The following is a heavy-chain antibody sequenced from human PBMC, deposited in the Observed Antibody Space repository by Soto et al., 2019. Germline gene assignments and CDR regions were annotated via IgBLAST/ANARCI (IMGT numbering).Heavy chain of an antibody. J-gene: IGHJ4*02. V-gene: IGHV1-46*01. CDR3: ARGGHVVVVTAALDY. Sequence: QVQLMQSGAEVKKPGASVKVSCKASGDTFTDYYIHWVRQAPGQGLEWMGTVNPSGGHTTYAQHSLGRGPMARDTSTSTLYMELTSLTSDDTAIYYCARGGHVVVVTAALDYWGQGTLVTVSS. CDR1: GDTFTDYY. CDR2: VNPSGGHT. D-gene: IGHD2-21*02.